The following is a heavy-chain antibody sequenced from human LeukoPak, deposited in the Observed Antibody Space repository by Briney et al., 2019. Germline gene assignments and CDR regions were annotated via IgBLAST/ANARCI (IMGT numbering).Heavy chain of an antibody. V-gene: IGHV3-49*04. Sequence: GGSLRLSCTASGFTFSDYAMSWVRQAPGKGLEWVGFIRSKAYGGTTEYAASVKGRFTISRDDSKSIAYLQMNSLKTEDTAVYYCTRDTYSSSPWGQGTLVTVSS. CDR2: IRSKAYGGTT. CDR1: GFTFSDYA. D-gene: IGHD6-6*01. J-gene: IGHJ5*02. CDR3: TRDTYSSSP.